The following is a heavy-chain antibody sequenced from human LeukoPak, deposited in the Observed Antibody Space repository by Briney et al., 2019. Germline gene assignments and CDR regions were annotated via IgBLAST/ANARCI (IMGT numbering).Heavy chain of an antibody. Sequence: GGSLRLSCAASGFTFSDYYMSWIRQAPGKGLEWVSYISSSGSTIYYADSVKGRFTISRDNAKKSLYLQMNSLRAEDTALYYCAKDIRAVEEYYFDYWGQGTVVTVSS. D-gene: IGHD6-19*01. CDR2: ISSSGSTI. V-gene: IGHV3-11*04. CDR3: AKDIRAVEEYYFDY. J-gene: IGHJ4*02. CDR1: GFTFSDYY.